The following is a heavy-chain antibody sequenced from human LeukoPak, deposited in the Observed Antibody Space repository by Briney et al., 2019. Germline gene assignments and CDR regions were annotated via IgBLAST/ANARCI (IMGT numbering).Heavy chain of an antibody. Sequence: PGGSLRLSCAASGFTFSSYGMHWVRQAPGKGLEWVAFIRYDGSNKYYADSVKGRFTISRDNSKNTLYLQMNSLRAEDTAVYYCARVPYGGNRNYYMDVWGKGTTVTVSS. CDR2: IRYDGSNK. V-gene: IGHV3-30*02. J-gene: IGHJ6*03. D-gene: IGHD4-23*01. CDR1: GFTFSSYG. CDR3: ARVPYGGNRNYYMDV.